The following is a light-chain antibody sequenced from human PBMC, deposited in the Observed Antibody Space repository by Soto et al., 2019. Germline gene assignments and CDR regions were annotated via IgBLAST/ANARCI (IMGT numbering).Light chain of an antibody. CDR1: QSVLYSPNNKNY. CDR2: WAS. CDR3: QQYHSAPQS. V-gene: IGKV4-1*01. Sequence: DIVMTQSPDSLAVSLGERATINCKSSQSVLYSPNNKNYLAWYQQKPGQPPKLLIYWASTRESGVPDRFSGSESGTDFNLTISSLQAEDVAFYYCQQYHSAPQSFGQGTKVEIK. J-gene: IGKJ1*01.